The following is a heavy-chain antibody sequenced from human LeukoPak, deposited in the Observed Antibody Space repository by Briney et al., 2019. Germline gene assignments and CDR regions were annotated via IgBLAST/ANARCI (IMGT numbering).Heavy chain of an antibody. CDR1: GYSFTSYW. CDR2: IYPDDSDT. CDR3: ARHYPGGDYFIDY. V-gene: IGHV5-51*01. J-gene: IGHJ4*02. D-gene: IGHD4-17*01. Sequence: GESLKISCKGSGYSFTSYWIGWVRQMPGKGLEWVGIIYPDDSDTRYSPSFQDQVIISADKSISTAYLQWSSLKASDTAMYYCARHYPGGDYFIDYWGQGTLDTVSS.